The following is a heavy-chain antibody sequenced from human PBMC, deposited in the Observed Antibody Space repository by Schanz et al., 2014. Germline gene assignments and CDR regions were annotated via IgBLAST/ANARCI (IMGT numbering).Heavy chain of an antibody. CDR2: ITAYNGDT. D-gene: IGHD5-18*01. CDR1: GYTFTSHG. V-gene: IGHV1-18*01. Sequence: QVQLVQSGAEVKKPGASVKVSCKASGYTFTSHGISWVRQAPGQGLEWMGWITAYNGDTNYALKLQGRVTMTTDTSTGTAYMELRSLRSDDTALYYCTRGGYSYAMSAFDIWGQGTMVTDSS. CDR3: TRGGYSYAMSAFDI. J-gene: IGHJ3*02.